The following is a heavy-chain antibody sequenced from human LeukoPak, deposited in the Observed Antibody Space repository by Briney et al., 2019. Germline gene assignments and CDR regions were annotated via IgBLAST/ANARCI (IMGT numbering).Heavy chain of an antibody. CDR2: ISTGTSII. V-gene: IGHV3-21*01. CDR3: ARATAKLRYFDWLSAFDY. J-gene: IGHJ4*02. CDR1: GFTFSSYS. D-gene: IGHD3-9*01. Sequence: PGGSLRLSCAASGFTFSSYSMNWVRQAPGQGLELVSSISTGTSIIYYADSVKGRFTISRDNAKNSLYLQMNSLRAEDTAVYYCARATAKLRYFDWLSAFDYWGQGTLVTVSS.